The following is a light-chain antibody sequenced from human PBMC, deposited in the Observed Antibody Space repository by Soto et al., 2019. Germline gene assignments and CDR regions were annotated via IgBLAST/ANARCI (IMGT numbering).Light chain of an antibody. CDR1: SSDVGSYNL. Sequence: QSALTQPASVSGSRGQSITISCTGTSSDVGSYNLVSWYQQHPGKAPKLMIYEGSKRPSGVSNRFSGSKSGNTASLTISGLQAEDEADYYCCSYAGSSTYVFGTGTNLTVL. CDR2: EGS. J-gene: IGLJ1*01. V-gene: IGLV2-23*01. CDR3: CSYAGSSTYV.